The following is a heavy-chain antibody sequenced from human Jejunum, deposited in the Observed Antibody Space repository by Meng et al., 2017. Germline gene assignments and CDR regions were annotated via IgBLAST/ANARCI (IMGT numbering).Heavy chain of an antibody. Sequence: GGSLRLSCAASGFTFNNFAMSWARQAPGKGLEWVSAVSGSGGRTFYTDFVKGRFTIARDKSQNMVHLQMNSLRAEDTAVYYCAKDLYSIEMVSSATSSGGMDVWGQGTTVTVSS. CDR1: GFTFNNFA. CDR3: AKDLYSIEMVSSATSSGGMDV. J-gene: IGHJ6*02. CDR2: VSGSGGRT. D-gene: IGHD2-15*01. V-gene: IGHV3-23*01.